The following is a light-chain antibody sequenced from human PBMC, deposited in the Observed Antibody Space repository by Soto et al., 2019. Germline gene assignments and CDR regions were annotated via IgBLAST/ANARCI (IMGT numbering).Light chain of an antibody. J-gene: IGKJ3*01. CDR3: QQYYSWPLT. V-gene: IGKV3-15*01. CDR2: GAS. Sequence: EIVMTQSPATLSVSPGERVTLSCRANQNIVNNLAWYQQKPGQGPWLLIYGASTRATGVPARFSGSGSGTEFTLTISSLQSEDFALYYCQQYYSWPLTFGPGTKLDVK. CDR1: QNIVNN.